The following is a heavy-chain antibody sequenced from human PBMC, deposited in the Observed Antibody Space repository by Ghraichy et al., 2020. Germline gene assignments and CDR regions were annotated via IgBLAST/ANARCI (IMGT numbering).Heavy chain of an antibody. CDR3: ARELVVAAQFDY. Sequence: LSLTCAVSGYSISSGHYWGWIRQSPGKGLEWIGDIYRTGSTYYNPSLKSRVTISVDTSKNQFSLKVSSVTAADTAVYYCARELVVAAQFDYWGQGTLVTVSS. J-gene: IGHJ4*02. CDR2: IYRTGST. V-gene: IGHV4-38-2*02. CDR1: GYSISSGHY. D-gene: IGHD2-15*01.